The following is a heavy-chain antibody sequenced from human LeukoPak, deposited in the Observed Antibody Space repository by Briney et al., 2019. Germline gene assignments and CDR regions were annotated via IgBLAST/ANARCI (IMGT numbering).Heavy chain of an antibody. CDR2: INSDGRST. V-gene: IGHV3-74*01. Sequence: HAGGSLRLSCAASGFTFSRYWMHWVRQAPGKGLVWVSRINSDGRSTNYADSVKGRFSISRDNAENTLYLQMNSLRVEDTAVYYCVRGADTGYSSDSWGQGTLVTVSS. D-gene: IGHD3-9*01. J-gene: IGHJ4*02. CDR3: VRGADTGYSSDS. CDR1: GFTFSRYW.